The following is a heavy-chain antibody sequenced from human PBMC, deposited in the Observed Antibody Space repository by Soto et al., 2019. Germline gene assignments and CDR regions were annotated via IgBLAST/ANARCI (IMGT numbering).Heavy chain of an antibody. D-gene: IGHD2-2*01. CDR3: ARLGYCSSTSCYAGGYYYGMDV. J-gene: IGHJ6*02. V-gene: IGHV4-59*08. Sequence: SETLSLTCTVSGGSISSYYWSWIRQPPGKGLEWIGYIYYSGSTNYNPSLKSRVTISVDTSKNQFSLKLSSVTAADTAVYYCARLGYCSSTSCYAGGYYYGMDVWGQGTTVTVSS. CDR1: GGSISSYY. CDR2: IYYSGST.